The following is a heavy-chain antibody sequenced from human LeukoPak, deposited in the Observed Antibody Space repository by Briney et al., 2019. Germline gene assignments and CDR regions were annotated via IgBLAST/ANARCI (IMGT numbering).Heavy chain of an antibody. V-gene: IGHV3-49*04. CDR2: IRSKAYGGTT. J-gene: IGHJ4*02. Sequence: QTGRSLRLSCTASGFTFGDYAMSWVRQAPGKGLEWVGFIRSKAYGGTTEYAASVKGRFTISRDDSESIAYLQMNSLKTEGTAVYYCTRDSPYYDILTGYNDYWGQGTLVTVSS. CDR1: GFTFGDYA. CDR3: TRDSPYYDILTGYNDY. D-gene: IGHD3-9*01.